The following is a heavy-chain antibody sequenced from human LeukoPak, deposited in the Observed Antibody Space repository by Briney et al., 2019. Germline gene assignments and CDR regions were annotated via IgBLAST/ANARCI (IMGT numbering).Heavy chain of an antibody. Sequence: ASVKVSCTASGYSFSTYGISWVRQAPGQGLEWVGGVSPYNGNTNYAQKIQGRVTMTTDTSTSKAYMELRSLESDDTAVYYCAREYDTSGYYPYYFDYWGQGTLVTVSS. J-gene: IGHJ4*02. CDR1: GYSFSTYG. CDR2: VSPYNGNT. CDR3: AREYDTSGYYPYYFDY. V-gene: IGHV1-18*01. D-gene: IGHD3-22*01.